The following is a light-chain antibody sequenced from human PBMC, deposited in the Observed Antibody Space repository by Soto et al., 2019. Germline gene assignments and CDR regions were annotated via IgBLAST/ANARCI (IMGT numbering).Light chain of an antibody. CDR3: SSDTSSSRCV. Sequence: QSALTQPASVSGSPGQSVTISCTGTSSDVGGYNSSSWYQHPPGTATKLMIYDVSNRPSGVSNRFAASNSGHTASLTISVLQAEDAADYCCSSDTSSSRCVFGTGTKLTVL. J-gene: IGLJ1*01. CDR2: DVS. CDR1: SSDVGGYNS. V-gene: IGLV2-14*03.